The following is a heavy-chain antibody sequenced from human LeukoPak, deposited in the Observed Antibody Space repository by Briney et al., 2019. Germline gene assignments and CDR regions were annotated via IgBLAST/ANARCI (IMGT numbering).Heavy chain of an antibody. J-gene: IGHJ6*03. D-gene: IGHD3-9*01. Sequence: PSETLSLTCAVSGSSISSNNWWGWIRQPPGKALEWIGYIYYSGSIYYNLSLKSRVTMSVDTSKNQFSLKLSSVTAVDTAVYYCARKFPSIFYMDVWGKGTTVTVSS. CDR1: GSSISSNNW. V-gene: IGHV4-28*05. CDR2: IYYSGSI. CDR3: ARKFPSIFYMDV.